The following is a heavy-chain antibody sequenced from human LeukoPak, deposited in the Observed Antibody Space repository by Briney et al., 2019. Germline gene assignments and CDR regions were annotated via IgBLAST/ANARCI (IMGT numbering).Heavy chain of an antibody. J-gene: IGHJ4*02. CDR1: GGSISSGSYY. CDR2: IYTSGST. CDR3: ASSSNYHS. V-gene: IGHV4-61*02. D-gene: IGHD4-11*01. Sequence: PSETLSLTCTVSGGSISSGSYYWSRIRQPAGKGLEWIGRIYTSGSTNYNPSLKSRVTISVDTSKNQFSLKLSSVTAADTAVYYCASSSNYHSWGQGTLVTVSS.